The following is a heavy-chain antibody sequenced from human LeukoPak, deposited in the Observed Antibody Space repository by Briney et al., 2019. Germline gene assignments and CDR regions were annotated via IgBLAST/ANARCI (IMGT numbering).Heavy chain of an antibody. CDR1: GDSITSYY. CDR2: IYHNRRP. CDR3: VRDTREDCSGDSCFWDAAFDI. V-gene: IGHV4-59*01. J-gene: IGHJ3*02. D-gene: IGHD2-15*01. Sequence: PSETLSLTCTVSGDSITSYYWSWIRQPPGKGLEWIGHIYHNRRPNYNPSLRSRVAISVDTSKNQLSLKLSSVTAADTAVYYCVRDTREDCSGDSCFWDAAFDIWGQGTAVIVSS.